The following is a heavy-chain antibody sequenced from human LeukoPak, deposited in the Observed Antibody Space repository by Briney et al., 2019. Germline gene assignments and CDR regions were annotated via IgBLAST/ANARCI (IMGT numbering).Heavy chain of an antibody. CDR2: ISSSGSTI. V-gene: IGHV3-48*03. J-gene: IGHJ3*02. D-gene: IGHD6-13*01. CDR1: GFTFSSYE. CDR3: ARAKITAAGDAFDI. Sequence: GGSLRLSCAASGFTFSSYEMNWVRQAPGKGLEWVSYISSSGSTIYYADSVKGRFTISRDNARNSLYLQMNSLRAEDTAVYYCARAKITAAGDAFDIWGQGTMVTVSS.